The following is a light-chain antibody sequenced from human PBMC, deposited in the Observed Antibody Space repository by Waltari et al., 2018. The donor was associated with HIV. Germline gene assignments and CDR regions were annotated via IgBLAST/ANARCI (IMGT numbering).Light chain of an antibody. CDR3: QQSYATPRS. Sequence: DIQMTQSPSSLSASIGDRVTITCRASQSIKRNLNWFQQKSGKAPNILIYATATLQNGVPSMFSGSGSETNFTLTITRLQPEDFATYYCQQSYATPRSFGQGTKL. V-gene: IGKV1-39*01. CDR1: QSIKRN. J-gene: IGKJ2*03. CDR2: ATA.